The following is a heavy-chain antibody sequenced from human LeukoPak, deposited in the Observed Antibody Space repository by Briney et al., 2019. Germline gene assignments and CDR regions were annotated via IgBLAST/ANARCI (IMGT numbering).Heavy chain of an antibody. CDR1: GGSISSYY. CDR3: ARQGVDIVVVPAAKGFDI. CDR2: IYYSGST. Sequence: SETLSLTCTVSGGSISSYYWSWIRQPPGKGLEWIGYIYYSGSTNYNPSLKSRVTISVDTSKNQFSLKLSSVTAADTAVYYCARQGVDIVVVPAAKGFDIWGQGTMVTVSS. J-gene: IGHJ3*02. D-gene: IGHD2-2*01. V-gene: IGHV4-59*01.